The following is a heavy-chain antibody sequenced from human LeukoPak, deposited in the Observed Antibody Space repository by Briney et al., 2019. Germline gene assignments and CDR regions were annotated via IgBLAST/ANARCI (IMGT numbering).Heavy chain of an antibody. CDR1: GYIFTSYD. V-gene: IGHV1-8*01. CDR3: ARGPPESTTSDY. D-gene: IGHD2-2*01. Sequence: GASVKVSCKASGYIFTSYDISWVRQAAGQGLEWIGWLRPASGSSGYAQKFQGRVTMTRSTSTRTAYMELRSLTSVDTAVYYCARGPPESTTSDYWGRGTLVTVSS. J-gene: IGHJ4*02. CDR2: LRPASGSS.